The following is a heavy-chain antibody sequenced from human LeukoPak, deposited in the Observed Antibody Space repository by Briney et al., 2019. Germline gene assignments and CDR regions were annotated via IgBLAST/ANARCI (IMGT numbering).Heavy chain of an antibody. CDR2: IHSSGSSI. Sequence: GGSLRLSCAASGLTFSSYDMNWVRQAPGKGLEWVSYIHSSGSSIFYADSVKGRFTISRDTAKNSLHLQMSSLRAEDTAVYYCARKLTGTTFFDFWGQGTLVTVSS. J-gene: IGHJ4*02. CDR1: GLTFSSYD. CDR3: ARKLTGTTFFDF. D-gene: IGHD1-1*01. V-gene: IGHV3-48*03.